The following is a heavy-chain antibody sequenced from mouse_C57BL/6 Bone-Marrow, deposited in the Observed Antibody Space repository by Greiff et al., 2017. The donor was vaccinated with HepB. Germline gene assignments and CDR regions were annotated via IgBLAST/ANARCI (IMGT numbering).Heavy chain of an antibody. Sequence: EVQLQESGGDLVKPGGSLKLSCAASGFTFSSYGMSWVRQTPDKRLEWVATISSGGSYTYYPDSVKGRFTISRDNAKNTLYLQMSSLKSEDTAMYYCATYGNYVGYYFDYWGQGTTLTVSS. CDR2: ISSGGSYT. D-gene: IGHD2-1*01. CDR3: ATYGNYVGYYFDY. V-gene: IGHV5-6*01. J-gene: IGHJ2*01. CDR1: GFTFSSYG.